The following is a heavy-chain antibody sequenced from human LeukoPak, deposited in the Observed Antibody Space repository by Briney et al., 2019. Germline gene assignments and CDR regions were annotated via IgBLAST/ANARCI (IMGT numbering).Heavy chain of an antibody. CDR3: VSGNDPDYVWGTYRLDAFDI. CDR1: GYTFSDYS. Sequence: PGGSLRLSCAAPGYTFSDYSVNWVRQVPGKGLEWVSPISSSGTYIYYADSVKGRFTISRDNAKNSLFLQMNSLRDEDAAVYYCVSGNDPDYVWGTYRLDAFDIWGEGTMVIVSS. V-gene: IGHV3-21*01. J-gene: IGHJ3*02. D-gene: IGHD3-16*02. CDR2: ISSSGTYI.